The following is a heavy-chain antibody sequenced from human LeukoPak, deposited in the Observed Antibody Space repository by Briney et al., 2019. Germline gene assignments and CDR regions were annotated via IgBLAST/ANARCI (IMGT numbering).Heavy chain of an antibody. Sequence: GGSLRLSCAASGFTFRSYAMHWVRQAPGKGLEWVAVLSYDGSNKYYADSVKGRFTITRDNSKNTLYLQMNSLRAEDTAVYYCAKDRYYDSSGYTHFDYWGQGTLVTVSS. J-gene: IGHJ4*02. V-gene: IGHV3-30-3*01. CDR3: AKDRYYDSSGYTHFDY. CDR1: GFTFRSYA. CDR2: LSYDGSNK. D-gene: IGHD3-22*01.